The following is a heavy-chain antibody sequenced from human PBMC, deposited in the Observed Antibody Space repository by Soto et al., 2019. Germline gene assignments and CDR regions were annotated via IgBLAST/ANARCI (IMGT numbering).Heavy chain of an antibody. V-gene: IGHV4-34*01. J-gene: IGHJ5*02. CDR1: GGSFSGYY. Sequence: QVQLQQWGAGLLKPSETLSLTCAVYGGSFSGYYWSWIRQPPGKGLGWIGEINHSGSINYNPSLKGRLSGSLDGSKNQLHRQLRSLPAAADAVSDRGRAALWGHYKSNGQKAWFDPWGQGTLVTVSS. CDR3: GRAALWGHYKSNGQKAWFDP. CDR2: INHSGSI. D-gene: IGHD3-22*01.